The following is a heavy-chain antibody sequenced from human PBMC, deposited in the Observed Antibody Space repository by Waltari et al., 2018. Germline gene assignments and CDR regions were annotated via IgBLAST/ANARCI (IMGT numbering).Heavy chain of an antibody. CDR3: ASMRWGQDFDY. D-gene: IGHD1-26*01. Sequence: QVQLQESGPGLVKPSETLSLTCTVPGGSISSYSWIWIRQPPGKGLEWIGYIYYSGSTNYNPSLKSRVTISVDTSKNQFSLKLSSVTAADTAVYYCASMRWGQDFDYWGQGTLVTVSS. CDR2: IYYSGST. J-gene: IGHJ4*02. CDR1: GGSISSYS. V-gene: IGHV4-59*01.